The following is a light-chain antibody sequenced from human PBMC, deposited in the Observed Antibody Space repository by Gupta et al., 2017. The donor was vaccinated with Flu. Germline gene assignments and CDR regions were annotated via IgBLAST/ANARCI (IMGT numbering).Light chain of an antibody. CDR3: QQYGSSPGT. V-gene: IGKV3-20*01. Sequence: GTLSLSPGERATLSCRASQSVSGSYLAWHQQKPGQAPRLLIYDASSRATGIPDRFSGSGSGTDFTLTISRLEPEDFAMYYCQQYGSSPGTFGQGTKVEIK. CDR1: QSVSGSY. CDR2: DAS. J-gene: IGKJ1*01.